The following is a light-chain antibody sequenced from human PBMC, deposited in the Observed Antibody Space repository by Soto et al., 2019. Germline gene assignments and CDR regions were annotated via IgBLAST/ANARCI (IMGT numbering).Light chain of an antibody. Sequence: QSVLTQPRSVSGSPGQSVTISCTGTSSDVGSYNYVSWYQQHPGKAPKLMIYDVSKRPSGVPDRFSGSKSGNTASLTISGIQVEDEADYYCCSYAGSYTLGVFGGGTKLTVL. CDR2: DVS. V-gene: IGLV2-11*01. CDR1: SSDVGSYNY. CDR3: CSYAGSYTLGV. J-gene: IGLJ2*01.